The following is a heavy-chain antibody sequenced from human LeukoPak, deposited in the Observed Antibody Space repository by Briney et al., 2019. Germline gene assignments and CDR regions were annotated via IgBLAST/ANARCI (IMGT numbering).Heavy chain of an antibody. CDR1: GGTFSSYA. Sequence: ASVKVSCKASGGTFSSYAISWVRQAPGQGLEWMGGIIPIFGTANYAQKFQGRGTITADESTSTAYMELSSLRSEDTAVYYCATEVPYYDSNRDAFDIWGQGTMVTVSS. D-gene: IGHD3-22*01. J-gene: IGHJ3*02. V-gene: IGHV1-69*13. CDR3: ATEVPYYDSNRDAFDI. CDR2: IIPIFGTA.